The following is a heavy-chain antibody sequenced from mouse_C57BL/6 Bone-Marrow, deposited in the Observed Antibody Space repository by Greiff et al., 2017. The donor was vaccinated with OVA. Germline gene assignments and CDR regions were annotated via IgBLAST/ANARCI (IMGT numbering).Heavy chain of an antibody. CDR2: IYPRSGNT. J-gene: IGHJ4*01. V-gene: IGHV1-81*01. CDR1: GYTFTSYG. Sequence: QVQLQQSGAELARPGASVKLSCKASGYTFTSYGISWVKQRTGQGLEWIGEIYPRSGNTYYNEKFKGKATLTADKSSSTAYMELRSLTSEDSAVYFCARGYGSSSYYAMDYWGQGTSVTVSS. D-gene: IGHD1-1*01. CDR3: ARGYGSSSYYAMDY.